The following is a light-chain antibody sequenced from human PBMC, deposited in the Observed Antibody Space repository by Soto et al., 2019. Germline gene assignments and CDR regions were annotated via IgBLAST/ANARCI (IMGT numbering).Light chain of an antibody. CDR3: QHYNSYSEA. Sequence: DIQMTHSPSTLSGSVGGRFTITCRASQTISSWLAWYQKKPGKAPKLLIYKASTLKSGVPSRLRGSGYGTELTITISSMQPDDFATYYCQHYNSYSEAFGQGTKVDIK. J-gene: IGKJ1*01. CDR1: QTISSW. CDR2: KAS. V-gene: IGKV1-5*03.